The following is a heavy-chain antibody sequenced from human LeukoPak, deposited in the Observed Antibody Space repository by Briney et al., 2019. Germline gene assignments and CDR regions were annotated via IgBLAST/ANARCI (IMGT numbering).Heavy chain of an antibody. CDR2: IYSGGST. J-gene: IGHJ3*02. CDR1: GFTFSSHA. Sequence: PGGSLRLSCVASGFTFSSHAMNWVRQAPGKGLEWVSVIYSGGSTYYADSVKGRFTISRDNSKNTLYLQMNSLRAEDTAVYYCAREGTPYYDSSGYYPGAFDIWGQGTMVTVSS. CDR3: AREGTPYYDSSGYYPGAFDI. V-gene: IGHV3-66*02. D-gene: IGHD3-22*01.